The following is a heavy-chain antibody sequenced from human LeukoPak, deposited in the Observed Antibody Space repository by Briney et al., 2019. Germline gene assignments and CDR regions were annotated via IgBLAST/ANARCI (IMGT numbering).Heavy chain of an antibody. V-gene: IGHV1-2*02. CDR3: ARDVLENYYDSSGYPDY. D-gene: IGHD3-22*01. CDR1: RYTFTYHF. Sequence: ASVKVSCKASRYTFTYHFIHWVRQAPGQGLEWMGWINPNNGGTNYAQKFQGRVTMTRDTSNSTAYMYLSRLRSDDTAVYYCARDVLENYYDSSGYPDYWGQGTLVTVSS. J-gene: IGHJ4*02. CDR2: INPNNGGT.